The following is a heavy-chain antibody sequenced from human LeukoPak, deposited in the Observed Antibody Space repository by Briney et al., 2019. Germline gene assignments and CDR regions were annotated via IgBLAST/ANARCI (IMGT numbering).Heavy chain of an antibody. D-gene: IGHD3-3*01. J-gene: IGHJ4*01. CDR3: AREFRTYYDFWSAYYIFGY. CDR2: ISAYNGNT. V-gene: IGHV1-18*01. Sequence: ASVKVSCKASGYTFTSYGISWVRQAPGQGLEWMGWISAYNGNTNYTQKLQGRVSMTTDTSTSTAYMELRSLRSDDTAVYYCAREFRTYYDFWSAYYIFGYWGHGTLVTVSS. CDR1: GYTFTSYG.